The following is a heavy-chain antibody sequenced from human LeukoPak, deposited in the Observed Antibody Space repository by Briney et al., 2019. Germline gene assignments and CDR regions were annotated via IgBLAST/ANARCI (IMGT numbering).Heavy chain of an antibody. Sequence: GGSLRLSCAASGFTFSSYSMNWVRQAPGKGLEWVSSISSSSSYIYYADSVEGRFTISRDNAKNSLYLQMNSLRAEDTAVYYCARDLSLAIDYWGQGTLVTVSS. CDR1: GFTFSSYS. V-gene: IGHV3-21*01. CDR3: ARDLSLAIDY. CDR2: ISSSSSYI. J-gene: IGHJ4*02.